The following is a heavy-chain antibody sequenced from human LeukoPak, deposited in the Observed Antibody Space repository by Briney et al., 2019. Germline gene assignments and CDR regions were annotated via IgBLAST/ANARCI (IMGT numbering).Heavy chain of an antibody. CDR2: ITWNRGNI. CDR3: AKDLSSAITSALVLDV. Sequence: PGGSLRLSCTVSGFTFDDYAMHWVRRTPGKGLEWVAGITWNRGNIGYGDSVKGRFTISRDNVKNVLYLQMNSLRPEDTALYYCAKDLSSAITSALVLDVWGQGTAV. D-gene: IGHD3-22*01. V-gene: IGHV3-9*01. CDR1: GFTFDDYA. J-gene: IGHJ6*02.